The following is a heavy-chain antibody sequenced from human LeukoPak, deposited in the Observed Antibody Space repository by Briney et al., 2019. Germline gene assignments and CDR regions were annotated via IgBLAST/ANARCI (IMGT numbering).Heavy chain of an antibody. D-gene: IGHD2-15*01. CDR2: INAGNGNT. V-gene: IGHV1-3*01. Sequence: ASVKVSCKASGHTFTSYAMHWVRQAPGQRLEWMGWINAGNGNTKYSQKFQGRVTIIRDTSASTAYMELSSLRSEDTAVYYCARGLVVAARGWFDPWGQGTLVTVSS. CDR1: GHTFTSYA. CDR3: ARGLVVAARGWFDP. J-gene: IGHJ5*02.